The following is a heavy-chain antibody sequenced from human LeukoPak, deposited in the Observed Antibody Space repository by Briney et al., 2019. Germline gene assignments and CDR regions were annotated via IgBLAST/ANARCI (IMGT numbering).Heavy chain of an antibody. CDR2: IYYSGST. J-gene: IGHJ4*02. Sequence: SETLSLTCTVSGGSISSYYWSWIRQPPGKGLEWIGYIYYSGSTNYNPSLKSRVTISVDTSKNQFSLKLSSVTAADTAVYYCARAAGTLVDYWGQGTLVTVSS. D-gene: IGHD6-19*01. CDR1: GGSISSYY. V-gene: IGHV4-59*01. CDR3: ARAAGTLVDY.